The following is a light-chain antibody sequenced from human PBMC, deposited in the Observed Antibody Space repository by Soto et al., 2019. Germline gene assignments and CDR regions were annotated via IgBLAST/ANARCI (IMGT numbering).Light chain of an antibody. CDR1: QSVGSSY. CDR3: QQYGSSSWT. Sequence: EIVLRQSPGTLSLSPGERATLSCRASQSVGSSYLAWYQQKPGQAPRLLIYAAPSTATGIQDTFSGSGSGTEFALTISRLEPEDFAVYYCQQYGSSSWTVGQGTTVEIK. V-gene: IGKV3-20*01. CDR2: AAP. J-gene: IGKJ1*01.